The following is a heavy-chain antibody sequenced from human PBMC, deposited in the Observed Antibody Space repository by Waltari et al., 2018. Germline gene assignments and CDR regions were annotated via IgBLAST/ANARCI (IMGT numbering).Heavy chain of an antibody. D-gene: IGHD1-26*01. V-gene: IGHV1-3*01. J-gene: IGHJ4*02. CDR1: GYTFTGYA. CDR3: ARHSSGSYYRMIDY. CDR2: INAGEGNT. Sequence: QVHLVQSGAEVKKPGASVKVSCKASGYTFTGYAILWVRQAPGQRLEWMGWINAGEGNTKYSQKFQDRVTITRDTSATTAYMDLSSLRSEDTAVYYCARHSSGSYYRMIDYWGQGTLVTVSS.